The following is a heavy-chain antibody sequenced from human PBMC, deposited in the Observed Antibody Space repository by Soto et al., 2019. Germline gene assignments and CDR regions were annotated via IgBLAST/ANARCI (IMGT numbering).Heavy chain of an antibody. V-gene: IGHV3-7*05. CDR3: ATAVAGDFWSGYYTIDPYYFDY. CDR1: GFTFSSYW. J-gene: IGHJ4*02. CDR2: IKQDGSEK. D-gene: IGHD3-3*01. Sequence: EVQLVESGGGLVQPGGSLRLSCAASGFTFSSYWMSWVRQAPGKGLEWVANIKQDGSEKYYVDSVKGRFTISRDNAKNSLYLQMNSLRAEDTAVYYCATAVAGDFWSGYYTIDPYYFDYWGQGTLVTVSS.